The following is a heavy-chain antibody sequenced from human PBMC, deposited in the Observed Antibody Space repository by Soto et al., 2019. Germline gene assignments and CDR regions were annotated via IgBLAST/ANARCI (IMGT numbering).Heavy chain of an antibody. CDR3: AGGSGWTFDC. D-gene: IGHD6-19*01. Sequence: VQLVESGGGLFQPGGSLRLSCAASGFTFSRYWMSWVLQAQGKGLEWVANIKQDGSEKYYVDSVKGRFTISRDNAKNSLYLQMNSLRAEDTAVYYCAGGSGWTFDCWGQGTLVTVSS. J-gene: IGHJ4*02. V-gene: IGHV3-7*04. CDR2: IKQDGSEK. CDR1: GFTFSRYW.